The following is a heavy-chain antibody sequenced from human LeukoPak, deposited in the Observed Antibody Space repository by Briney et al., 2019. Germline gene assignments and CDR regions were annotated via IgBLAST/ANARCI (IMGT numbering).Heavy chain of an antibody. CDR1: GFTVSSNY. V-gene: IGHV3-21*01. CDR3: ARRGIYSSGWYFDY. J-gene: IGHJ4*02. Sequence: GGSLRLSCAASGFTVSSNYMTWVRQAPGKGLEWVSSISSSSSYIYYADSVKGRFTISRDNAKNSLYLQMNSLRAEDTAVYYCARRGIYSSGWYFDYWGQGTLVTVSS. D-gene: IGHD6-19*01. CDR2: ISSSSSYI.